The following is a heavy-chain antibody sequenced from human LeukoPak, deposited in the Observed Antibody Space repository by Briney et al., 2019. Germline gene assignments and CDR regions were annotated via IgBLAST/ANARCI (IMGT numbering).Heavy chain of an antibody. CDR1: GGSISSSSYY. CDR3: ARHGPGWYYFDY. Sequence: PSETLSLTCTVSGGSISSSSYYWGWIRQPPGEGLEWIGSIYYSGSTYYNPSLKSRVTISVDTSKNQFSLKLSSVTAADTAVYYCARHGPGWYYFDYWGQGTLVTVSS. J-gene: IGHJ4*02. D-gene: IGHD6-19*01. V-gene: IGHV4-39*01. CDR2: IYYSGST.